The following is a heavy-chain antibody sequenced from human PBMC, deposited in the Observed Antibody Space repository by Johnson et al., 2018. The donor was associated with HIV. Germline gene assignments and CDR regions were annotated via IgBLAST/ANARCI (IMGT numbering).Heavy chain of an antibody. Sequence: QVQLVESGGGVVQPGRSLRLSCAASGFTFSSYAMHWVRQAPGKGLEWVAVISYDGSNKYYLDSVKGRFTISRDNSKNTLYLQMNSLRAEDTAVFYCAKDIGDGYNRWGSFDIWGQGTMVTVSS. D-gene: IGHD5-24*01. CDR2: ISYDGSNK. CDR1: GFTFSSYA. CDR3: AKDIGDGYNRWGSFDI. V-gene: IGHV3-30*04. J-gene: IGHJ3*02.